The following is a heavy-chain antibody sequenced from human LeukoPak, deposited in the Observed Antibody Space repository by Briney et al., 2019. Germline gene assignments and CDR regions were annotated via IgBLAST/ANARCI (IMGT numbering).Heavy chain of an antibody. CDR2: ISGYNGNT. Sequence: GASVKVSCKASGYAFTSYGISWVRQAPGQGLEWMGWISGYNGNTNYAQKLQGRVTMTTDTSMSTAYMELRSLRSDDTAVYFCARDHFYDSSGYYPGGYWGQGTLVTVSS. CDR1: GYAFTSYG. CDR3: ARDHFYDSSGYYPGGY. J-gene: IGHJ4*02. D-gene: IGHD3-22*01. V-gene: IGHV1-18*01.